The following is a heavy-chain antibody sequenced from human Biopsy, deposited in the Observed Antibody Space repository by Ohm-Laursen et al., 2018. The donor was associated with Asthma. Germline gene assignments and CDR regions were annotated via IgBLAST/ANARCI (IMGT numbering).Heavy chain of an antibody. J-gene: IGHJ4*02. CDR1: GYPFTDYY. CDR3: ARRNQWLSLSLDF. Sequence: ASVKISCKASGYPFTDYYVHWVRQAPGQGLEWMGGINPLLGSTNYAPRFQGRVTLTADESSSTVYMELSSLTSDDTAVYYCARRNQWLSLSLDFWGQGTLVTVSS. CDR2: INPLLGST. D-gene: IGHD5-12*01. V-gene: IGHV1-46*01.